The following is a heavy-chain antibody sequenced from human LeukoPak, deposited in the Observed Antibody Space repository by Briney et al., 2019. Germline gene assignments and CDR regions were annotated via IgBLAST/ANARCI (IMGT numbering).Heavy chain of an antibody. Sequence: GATVKVSCKASGYTFTSYYMHWVRQAPGQGLEWMGIINPSGGSTSYAQKLQGRVTMTTDTSTSTAYMELRSLRSDDTAVYYCARSVAGTSYFDYWGQGTLVTVSS. CDR2: INPSGGST. J-gene: IGHJ4*02. D-gene: IGHD6-19*01. V-gene: IGHV1-46*01. CDR1: GYTFTSYY. CDR3: ARSVAGTSYFDY.